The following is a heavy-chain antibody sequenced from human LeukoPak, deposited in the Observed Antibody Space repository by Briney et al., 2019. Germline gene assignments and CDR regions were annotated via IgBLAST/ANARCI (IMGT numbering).Heavy chain of an antibody. CDR2: INPSTGST. D-gene: IGHD4-23*01. V-gene: IGHV1-46*03. Sequence: ASVKVSCKASGYTFTSCNMHWVRQAPGQGLEWMGIINPSTGSTTYAQKFQDRVTMTRDTSTSTVYMDLSSLRSEDTAVYYCAQYGGNSAAFDYWGQGTLVTVSS. CDR3: AQYGGNSAAFDY. J-gene: IGHJ4*02. CDR1: GYTFTSCN.